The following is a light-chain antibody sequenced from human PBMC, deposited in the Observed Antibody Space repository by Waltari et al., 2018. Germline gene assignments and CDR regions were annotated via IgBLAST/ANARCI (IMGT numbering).Light chain of an antibody. CDR2: RND. CDR1: SSHIGTNY. CDR3: AAWDDGLSGPV. J-gene: IGLJ3*02. V-gene: IGLV1-47*01. Sequence: QSVLTQPPSVSGTPGQGVTISCSGRSSHIGTNYVYWYQQLPRTAPNLLIFRNDQRPSGVPDRFSASKSGTSASLAISGLRSEDEADYYCAAWDDGLSGPVFGGGTKLTVL.